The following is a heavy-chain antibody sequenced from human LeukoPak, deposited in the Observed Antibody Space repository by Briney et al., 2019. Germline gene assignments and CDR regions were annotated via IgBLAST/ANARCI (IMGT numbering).Heavy chain of an antibody. CDR2: INGGNGNA. J-gene: IGHJ1*01. Sequence: GASVKVSCKTSGYTFTNYGMHWVRQAPGQRLEWMGWINGGNGNAKYSQNFQGRVTIIRDTSASTAYMELSSLRSEDTAVYYCARVPLHDRSGHYYPHWGQGTLVTVSS. CDR3: ARVPLHDRSGHYYPH. D-gene: IGHD3-22*01. V-gene: IGHV1-3*01. CDR1: GYTFTNYG.